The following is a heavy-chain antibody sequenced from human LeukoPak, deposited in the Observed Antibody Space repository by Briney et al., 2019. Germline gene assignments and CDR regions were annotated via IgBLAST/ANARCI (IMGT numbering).Heavy chain of an antibody. CDR1: GFTFSSYS. V-gene: IGHV3-21*01. J-gene: IGHJ5*02. CDR3: ARRITYYYGSGSYKGWFDP. Sequence: PGGSLRLSCAASGFTFSSYSMNWVRQAPGKGLEWVSSISSSSSYIYYADSVKGRFTISRDNAKNSLCLQMNSLRAEDTAVYYCARRITYYYGSGSYKGWFDPWGQGTLVTVSS. D-gene: IGHD3-10*01. CDR2: ISSSSSYI.